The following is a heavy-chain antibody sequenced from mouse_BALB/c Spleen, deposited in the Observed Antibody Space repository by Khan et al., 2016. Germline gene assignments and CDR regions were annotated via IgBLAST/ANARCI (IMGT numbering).Heavy chain of an antibody. CDR1: GYSITSDYA. D-gene: IGHD4-1*02. CDR3: AINWDEEDY. V-gene: IGHV3-2*02. Sequence: EVQLQESGPGLVKPSQSLSLTCTVTGYSITSDYAWNWIRQFPGNKLEWMGYISYSGSTCYNPSLKSRISITRDTSKNQFFLQLNSVTTENTATYYCAINWDEEDYWGQGTLVTVSA. CDR2: ISYSGST. J-gene: IGHJ3*01.